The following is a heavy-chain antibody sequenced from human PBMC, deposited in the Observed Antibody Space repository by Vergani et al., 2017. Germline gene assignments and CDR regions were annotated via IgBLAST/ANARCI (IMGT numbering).Heavy chain of an antibody. Sequence: QAQLQQWGAGLLKPSETLSLTCALYGWSFNDYWWTWIRQPPGKGLEWIGEIRHDGITHYSPSLKSRVTISIDTSTHQFSLNRRSVTAADTAVYYCEREGYCTNGVCFTLFDVWGQGALVTVSS. CDR2: IRHDGIT. CDR1: GWSFNDYW. V-gene: IGHV4-34*01. CDR3: EREGYCTNGVCFTLFDV. D-gene: IGHD2-8*01. J-gene: IGHJ4*02.